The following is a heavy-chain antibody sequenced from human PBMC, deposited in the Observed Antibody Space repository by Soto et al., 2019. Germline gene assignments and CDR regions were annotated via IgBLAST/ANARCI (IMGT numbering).Heavy chain of an antibody. CDR2: IIPIFGTA. V-gene: IGHV1-69*13. J-gene: IGHJ4*02. CDR1: GGTFSSYA. CDR3: ARDKGRHYYDSSGYYYFDY. Sequence: ASVKVSCKASGGTFSSYAISWVRQAPGQGLEWMGGIIPIFGTANYAQKFQGRVTITADESTSTAYMELSSLRSEDTAVYYCARDKGRHYYDSSGYYYFDYWGQGTLVTVSS. D-gene: IGHD3-22*01.